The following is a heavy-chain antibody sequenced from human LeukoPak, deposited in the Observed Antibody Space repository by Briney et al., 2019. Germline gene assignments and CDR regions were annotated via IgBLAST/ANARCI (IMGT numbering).Heavy chain of an antibody. CDR3: TKVLRTWYFDL. V-gene: IGHV3-23*01. CDR2: ISTDGVGT. CDR1: GSTFSSYD. Sequence: GGSLRLSCAASGSTFSSYDMNWVRQAPGKGLEWVSSISTDGVGTTYADFVKGRCTVSRDSSANTLYLQMNSLRADDTAIYYCTKVLRTWYFDLWGRGALVTVSS. J-gene: IGHJ2*01.